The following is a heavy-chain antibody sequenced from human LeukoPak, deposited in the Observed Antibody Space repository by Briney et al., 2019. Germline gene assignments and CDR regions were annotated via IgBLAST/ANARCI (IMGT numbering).Heavy chain of an antibody. CDR2: INSDGSWT. CDR1: GNYW. V-gene: IGHV3-74*01. Sequence: GGSLRLSCAASGNYWMHWVRQAPGKGLVWVSHINSDGSWTSYADSVKGRFTISKDNAKNTVYLQMNSLRAEDAAVYYCVSFYETYWGRGTLVTVSS. D-gene: IGHD2/OR15-2a*01. CDR3: VSFYETY. J-gene: IGHJ4*02.